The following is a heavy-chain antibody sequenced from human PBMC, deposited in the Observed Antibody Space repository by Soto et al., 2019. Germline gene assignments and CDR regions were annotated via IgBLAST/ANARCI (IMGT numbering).Heavy chain of an antibody. D-gene: IGHD6-25*01. Sequence: EVQLLESGGGLVQPGGSLRLSCAASGFTFSNYAMRWVSQSPGKGLEWVSAITGSGGNTYHADSVKGRFTISRDNAKNMLFLQMNRLRADDTAVYYCAKGSASGSPYYFDFWGQGTLVTVSS. CDR2: ITGSGGNT. J-gene: IGHJ4*02. V-gene: IGHV3-23*01. CDR1: GFTFSNYA. CDR3: AKGSASGSPYYFDF.